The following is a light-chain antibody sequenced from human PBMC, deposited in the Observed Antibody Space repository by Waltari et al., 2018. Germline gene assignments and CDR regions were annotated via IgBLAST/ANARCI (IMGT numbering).Light chain of an antibody. CDR3: QQTYTVPRS. Sequence: DIQMTQSPPSLPASVGDTVTMTCRASQSVRNYLTWFQQKPGEAPKLLIHAASSLGFGVPSRFSGSGSETDFTLTIAGLQREDVGTYYCQQTYTVPRSFGQGTKVE. V-gene: IGKV1-39*01. J-gene: IGKJ2*01. CDR1: QSVRNY. CDR2: AAS.